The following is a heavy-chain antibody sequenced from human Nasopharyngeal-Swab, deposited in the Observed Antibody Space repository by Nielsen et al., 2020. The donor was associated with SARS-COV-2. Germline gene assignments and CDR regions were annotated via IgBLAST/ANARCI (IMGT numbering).Heavy chain of an antibody. CDR2: ISYDGSHE. CDR3: AKDMAAGYFFDF. CDR1: GFTFSNFA. V-gene: IGHV3-30*04. D-gene: IGHD6-13*01. Sequence: GESLKISCAASGFTFSNFAMHWVRQAPGKGLEWVGLISYDGSHENYADSVRGRFTFFRDNSKNTVYLQMDSLRAEDAAIYYCAKDMAAGYFFDFWGQGTLVTVSS. J-gene: IGHJ4*02.